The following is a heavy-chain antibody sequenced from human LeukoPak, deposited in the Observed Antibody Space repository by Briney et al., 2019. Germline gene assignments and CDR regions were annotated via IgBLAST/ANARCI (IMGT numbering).Heavy chain of an antibody. CDR1: GYTFTSYG. CDR3: ARDGSEDCSGGSCLYDY. D-gene: IGHD2-15*01. Sequence: ASVKVSCKASGYTFTSYGISWVRQAPGQGLEWMGWISAYNGNTNYAQKLQGRVTMTTDTSTSTAYMELRSLRSDDTAVYYCARDGSEDCSGGSCLYDYWGQGTLVTVSS. CDR2: ISAYNGNT. J-gene: IGHJ4*02. V-gene: IGHV1-18*01.